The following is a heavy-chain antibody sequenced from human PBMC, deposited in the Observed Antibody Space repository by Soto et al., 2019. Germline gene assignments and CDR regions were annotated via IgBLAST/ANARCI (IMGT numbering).Heavy chain of an antibody. CDR1: GGTFSSYA. D-gene: IGHD1-26*01. J-gene: IGHJ3*02. CDR3: ARLSGSYYGTDAFDI. V-gene: IGHV1-69*13. CDR2: IIPILGTA. Sequence: SVKVSCKASGGTFSSYAISWVRQAPGQGLEWMGGIIPILGTANYAQKFQGRVTITADESTSTAYMELSSLRSEDTAVYYCARLSGSYYGTDAFDIWGQGTMVTVSS.